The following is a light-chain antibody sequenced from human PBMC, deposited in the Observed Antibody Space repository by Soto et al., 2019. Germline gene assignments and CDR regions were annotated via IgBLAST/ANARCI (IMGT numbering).Light chain of an antibody. V-gene: IGKV3-11*01. CDR1: QYINTR. J-gene: IGKJ1*01. CDR3: HQRHSWPRT. Sequence: EIVLTQAPGTLSSLPGDRLSLSCRASQYINTRLAWYQHRPGQAPRLLIYQTSIRAAGIPARFSASGSGTDFTLTISDVQPEDFALYYCHQRHSWPRTFGRGTKVDIK. CDR2: QTS.